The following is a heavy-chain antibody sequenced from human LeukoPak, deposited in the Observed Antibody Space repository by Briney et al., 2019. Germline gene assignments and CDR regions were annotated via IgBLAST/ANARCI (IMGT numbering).Heavy chain of an antibody. CDR2: IYYSGST. CDR1: GGSISSHY. V-gene: IGHV4-59*11. Sequence: PSETLSLTCTVSGGSISSHYWSWIRQPPGKGLEWIGYIYYSGSTNYNPSLKSRVTISVDTSKNQFSLKLSSVTAADTAVYYCARAKTRDYFDYWGQGTLVTVSS. J-gene: IGHJ4*02. CDR3: ARAKTRDYFDY.